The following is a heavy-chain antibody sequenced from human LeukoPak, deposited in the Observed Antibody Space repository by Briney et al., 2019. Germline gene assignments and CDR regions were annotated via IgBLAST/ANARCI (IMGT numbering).Heavy chain of an antibody. Sequence: PSETLSLTCTVSGGSISSYYWSWIRKPPGKGLEWIGYIYYSGSTNYNPSLKSRVTISVDTSKNQFSLKLSSVTAADTAVYYCARDLGVGATNWFDPWGQGTLVTVSS. CDR1: GGSISSYY. CDR2: IYYSGST. J-gene: IGHJ5*02. V-gene: IGHV4-59*01. CDR3: ARDLGVGATNWFDP. D-gene: IGHD1-26*01.